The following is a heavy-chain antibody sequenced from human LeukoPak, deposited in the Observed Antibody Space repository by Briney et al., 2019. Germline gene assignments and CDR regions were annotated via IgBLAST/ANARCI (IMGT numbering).Heavy chain of an antibody. J-gene: IGHJ5*01. Sequence: PGGSLRLSCAASGFTFNNYAMSWVRQAPGKGLEWVSAISASGGTTYYADSVKGRFTISRDNSENTLFLQMNSLRAEDTAVYYCAKEPLEYCSSTSCPNWFDSWGQGTLVTVSS. V-gene: IGHV3-23*01. CDR3: AKEPLEYCSSTSCPNWFDS. CDR1: GFTFNNYA. CDR2: ISASGGTT. D-gene: IGHD2-2*01.